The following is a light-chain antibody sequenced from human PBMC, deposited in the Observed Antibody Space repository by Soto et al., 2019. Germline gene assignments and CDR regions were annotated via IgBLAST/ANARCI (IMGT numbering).Light chain of an antibody. CDR3: QQYDNWPVT. J-gene: IGKJ4*01. CDR2: DAS. CDR1: QSVSSSY. V-gene: IGKV3D-15*01. Sequence: EIVMTQSPATLSVSPGERATLSCRASQSVSSSYLAWYKQKPGQAPRLLSYDASSRATGIPARFSGGGSGTEFTLTINGLQSEDFEIYYCQQYDNWPVTFGGGTKVDIK.